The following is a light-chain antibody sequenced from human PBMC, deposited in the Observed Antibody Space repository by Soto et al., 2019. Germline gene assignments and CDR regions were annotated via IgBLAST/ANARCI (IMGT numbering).Light chain of an antibody. J-gene: IGKJ2*01. Sequence: DFQMTQSPSTLSASVGDRVTITCRASQSIRSWLAWFQQKPGKAPKLLISDASTLESGVPSRFTGRGSGTQFTLTISSLQPDDFATYYCQQYISYSPYTFGQGNKVEIK. CDR2: DAS. CDR1: QSIRSW. V-gene: IGKV1-5*01. CDR3: QQYISYSPYT.